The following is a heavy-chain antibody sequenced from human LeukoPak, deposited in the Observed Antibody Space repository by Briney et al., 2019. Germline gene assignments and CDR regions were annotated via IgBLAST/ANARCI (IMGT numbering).Heavy chain of an antibody. Sequence: GGSLRLACAASGFTISKFAMSWVRQAPGKGLAWVSGISGRGDSTYYGGSVYARITNSRDSSKNMLYLQMNSLRVEDTAVYYCANGNGQQFLGWLHEAYFDYWGQGTLVTVSS. D-gene: IGHD3-3*01. J-gene: IGHJ4*02. V-gene: IGHV3-23*01. CDR1: GFTISKFA. CDR2: ISGRGDST. CDR3: ANGNGQQFLGWLHEAYFDY.